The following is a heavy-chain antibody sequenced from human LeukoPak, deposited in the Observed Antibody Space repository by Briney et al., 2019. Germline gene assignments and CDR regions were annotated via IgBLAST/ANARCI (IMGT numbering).Heavy chain of an antibody. J-gene: IGHJ5*02. CDR1: GYTFTSYD. CDR3: ARGRPQGEWEFLYNWFDP. V-gene: IGHV1-8*01. D-gene: IGHD1-26*01. Sequence: ASVKVSCKASGYTFTSYDINWVRQATGQGLEWMGWMNPNSGNTGYAQKFQGRVTMTRNTSISTAYMELSSLRSEDTAVYYCARGRPQGEWEFLYNWFDPWGQGTLVTVSS. CDR2: MNPNSGNT.